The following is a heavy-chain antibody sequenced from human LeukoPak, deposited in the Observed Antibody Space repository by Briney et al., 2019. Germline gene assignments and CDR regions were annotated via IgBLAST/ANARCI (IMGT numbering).Heavy chain of an antibody. CDR1: GGSISSSSYY. CDR3: AAFVSESASWNAVITVDY. D-gene: IGHD3-22*01. J-gene: IGHJ4*02. V-gene: IGHV4-39*01. Sequence: ASETLSLTCTVSGGSISSSSYYWGWIRQPPGKVLEWIGRIYYSGSTYYNPSLKSRVTISVDTSKNDLCLKLSSVTAADRAVYYCAAFVSESASWNAVITVDYWGQGTLVSV. CDR2: IYYSGST.